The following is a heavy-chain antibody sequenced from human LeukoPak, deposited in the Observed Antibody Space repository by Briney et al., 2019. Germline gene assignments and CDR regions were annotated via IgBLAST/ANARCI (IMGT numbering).Heavy chain of an antibody. CDR1: GFTFSSYW. Sequence: GGSLRLSCAASGFTFSSYWMHWVRQAPGEGLVWVSRINSDGSSTSYADSVKGRFTISRDNAKNTLYLQMNSLRAEDTAVYYCARVGSRPFDYWGQGTLVTVSS. J-gene: IGHJ4*02. V-gene: IGHV3-74*01. CDR3: ARVGSRPFDY. D-gene: IGHD6-13*01. CDR2: INSDGSST.